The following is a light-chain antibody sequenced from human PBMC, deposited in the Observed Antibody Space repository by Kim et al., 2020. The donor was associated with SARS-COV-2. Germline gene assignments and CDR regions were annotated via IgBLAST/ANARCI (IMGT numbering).Light chain of an antibody. CDR1: QTVGNNY. J-gene: IGKJ2*01. CDR3: HQYAKSPNT. CDR2: GAS. Sequence: EIVLTQSPGTLSLSPGERATLSCRASQTVGNNYLAWYQQKPGQAPRLLIYGASGRATGIPDSFTGSGSGTDFTLTISRLEPEDFAVYYCHQYAKSPNTFGQGTKLEI. V-gene: IGKV3-20*01.